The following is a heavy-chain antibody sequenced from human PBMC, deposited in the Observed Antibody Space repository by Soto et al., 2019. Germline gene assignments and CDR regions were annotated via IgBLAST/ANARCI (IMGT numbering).Heavy chain of an antibody. CDR2: IYHSGTT. CDR1: GGSVSSGSYY. CDR3: ARLSAARLDP. V-gene: IGHV4-61*01. J-gene: IGHJ5*02. D-gene: IGHD6-19*01. Sequence: QVQLQESGPGLVKPSETLSLTCTVSGGSVSSGSYYWGWIRQPPGKGLEWIGYIYHSGTTNYTPSLNSRVTISVDTYKNQFSLSLTSVTAADTAVYYCARLSAARLDPWDQGTLVTVAS.